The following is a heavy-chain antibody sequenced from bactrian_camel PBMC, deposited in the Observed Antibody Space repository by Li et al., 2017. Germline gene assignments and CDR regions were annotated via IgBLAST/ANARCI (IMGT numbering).Heavy chain of an antibody. V-gene: IGHV3S53*01. Sequence: GGGSVQAGGSSRLSWAASEVIDSSNCMGWFRQRPGKEREGVASIDSDGRTSYADSVKGRFTISKDNAKNTPFLQMNSLKPEDTAMYYCAADRRDGSWFPYCGRSSYEYGYWGQGTQVTVS. CDR2: IDSDGRT. CDR3: AADRRDGSWFPYCGRSSYEYGY. CDR1: EVIDSSNC. J-gene: IGHJ4*01. D-gene: IGHD6*01.